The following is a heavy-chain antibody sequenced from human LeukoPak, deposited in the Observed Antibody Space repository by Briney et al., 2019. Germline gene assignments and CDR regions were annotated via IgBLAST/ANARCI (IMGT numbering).Heavy chain of an antibody. CDR3: GSGSYYFDY. D-gene: IGHD3-10*01. J-gene: IGHJ4*02. Sequence: SETLSLTWTVSGGSISSFYWSWIRQPPGKGLEWIGYIYYSGSTKYNPSLKSRVTISVDTSKNQFSLKLSSVTAADTAVYYCGSGSYYFDYWGQGTLVTVST. CDR2: IYYSGST. V-gene: IGHV4-59*08. CDR1: GGSISSFY.